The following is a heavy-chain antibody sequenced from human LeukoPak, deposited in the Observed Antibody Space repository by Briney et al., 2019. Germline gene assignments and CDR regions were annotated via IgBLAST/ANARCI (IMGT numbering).Heavy chain of an antibody. CDR3: ARHTGSSGWYRAWFDP. CDR1: GGSISSSRHY. V-gene: IGHV4-39*01. D-gene: IGHD6-19*01. Sequence: SETLSLTCTVSGGSISSSRHYWGWIRQPPGKGLEWIGSMFYSGTAYYNAPLKSRVTISVDTSKNQFSLKVTSVTAADTAVYYCARHTGSSGWYRAWFDPWGQGTLVTVSS. CDR2: MFYSGTA. J-gene: IGHJ5*02.